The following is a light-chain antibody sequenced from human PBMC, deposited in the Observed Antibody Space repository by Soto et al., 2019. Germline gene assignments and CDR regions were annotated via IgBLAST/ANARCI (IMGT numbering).Light chain of an antibody. CDR1: QSVDSSY. J-gene: IGKJ2*01. V-gene: IGKV3-20*01. Sequence: EIVLTQSPGTLSLSPGEGATLSCRASQSVDSSYLAWYQQKPGQAPRLLIFGASSRVTGIPDRFSGSGSGTDFTLTISRPEPEDFAVYYCPQYGRSLMYTFGQGTKLEIK. CDR2: GAS. CDR3: PQYGRSLMYT.